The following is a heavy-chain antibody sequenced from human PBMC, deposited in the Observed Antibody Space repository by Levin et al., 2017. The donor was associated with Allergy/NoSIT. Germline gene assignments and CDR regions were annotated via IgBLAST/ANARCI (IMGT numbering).Heavy chain of an antibody. CDR3: ARDRDYYFSSRYYFDAYDL. D-gene: IGHD3-22*01. CDR2: IQSDENKK. CDR1: VFSFSIFA. Sequence: GGSLRLSCAASVFSFSIFAFQWVRQAPGKGLEWVAVIQSDENKKNYADSVKGRFTVSRDSSENTVYLQMNSLRAEDTAVYYCARDRDYYFSSRYYFDAYDLWGQGTMVTVSS. V-gene: IGHV3-30-3*01. J-gene: IGHJ3*01.